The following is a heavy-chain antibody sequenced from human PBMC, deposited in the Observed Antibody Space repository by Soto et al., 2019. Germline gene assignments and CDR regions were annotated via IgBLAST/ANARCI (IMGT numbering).Heavy chain of an antibody. J-gene: IGHJ5*02. CDR2: INWNGGST. D-gene: IGHD6-13*01. CDR3: ARGPHYSSSWYLNWFDP. CDR1: GFTFDDYA. Sequence: EVQLVESGGGVVRPGGSLRLSCAVSGFTFDDYAMNWVHQAPGKGLEWVSSINWNGGSTNYGDSVKGRFTISRDNAKNSLDLQMTSLGSEYTALYYCARGPHYSSSWYLNWFDPWGQGTLVTVCS. V-gene: IGHV3-20*04.